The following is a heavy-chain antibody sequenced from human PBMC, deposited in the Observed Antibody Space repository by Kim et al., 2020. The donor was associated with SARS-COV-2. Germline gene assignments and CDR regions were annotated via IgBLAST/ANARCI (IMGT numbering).Heavy chain of an antibody. D-gene: IGHD3-3*01. CDR3: ARDQLKPPDYYDFWSGYYYYYYGMDV. Sequence: GGSLRLSCAASGFTFSIYSMNWVRQAPGKGLEWVSSISSSSSYIYYADSVKGRFTISRDNAKNSLYLQMNSLRAEDTAVYYCARDQLKPPDYYDFWSGYYYYYYGMDVWGQGTTVTVSS. CDR2: ISSSSSYI. V-gene: IGHV3-21*01. J-gene: IGHJ6*02. CDR1: GFTFSIYS.